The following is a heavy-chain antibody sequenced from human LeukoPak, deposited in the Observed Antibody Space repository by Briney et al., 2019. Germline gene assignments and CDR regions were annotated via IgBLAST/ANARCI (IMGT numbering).Heavy chain of an antibody. J-gene: IGHJ4*02. Sequence: PSETLSLTCAVYSGSFSGYYWSWIRQPPGKGLEWIGEINHSGSTNYNPSLKSRVTISVDTSKNQFSLKLSSVTAADTAVYYCARETITVVTPIFDYWGQGTLVTVSS. V-gene: IGHV4-34*01. D-gene: IGHD4-23*01. CDR3: ARETITVVTPIFDY. CDR2: INHSGST. CDR1: SGSFSGYY.